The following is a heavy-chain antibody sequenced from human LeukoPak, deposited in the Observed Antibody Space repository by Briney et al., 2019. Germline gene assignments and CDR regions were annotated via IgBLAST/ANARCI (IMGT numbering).Heavy chain of an antibody. CDR3: ASAPRYSSSWWGFDY. D-gene: IGHD6-13*01. Sequence: ASVKVSCKASGYTFTGYYMHWVRQAPGQGLEWMGWINTNTGNPTYAQGFTGRFVFSLDTSVSTAYLQISSLKAEDTAVYYCASAPRYSSSWWGFDYWGQGTLVTVSS. CDR2: INTNTGNP. J-gene: IGHJ4*02. CDR1: GYTFTGYY. V-gene: IGHV7-4-1*02.